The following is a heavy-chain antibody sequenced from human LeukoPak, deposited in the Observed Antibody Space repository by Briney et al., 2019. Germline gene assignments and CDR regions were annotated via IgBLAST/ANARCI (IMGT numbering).Heavy chain of an antibody. Sequence: GSLRLSCAASGFTFSSYAMSWVRQAPGKGLEWVANIKGDGSEKNYVASVKGRFTISRDNAENSLHLQMYSLRAEDTAVYYCARDGRITTFGVVILDYWGQGTLVTVSS. CDR3: ARDGRITTFGVVILDY. CDR1: GFTFSSYA. V-gene: IGHV3-7*01. J-gene: IGHJ4*02. CDR2: IKGDGSEK. D-gene: IGHD3-3*01.